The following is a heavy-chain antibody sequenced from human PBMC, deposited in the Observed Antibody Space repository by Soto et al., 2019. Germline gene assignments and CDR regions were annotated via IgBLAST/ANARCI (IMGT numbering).Heavy chain of an antibody. CDR2: IYSGGTT. D-gene: IGHD1-26*01. CDR1: GFSVSSNY. J-gene: IGHJ4*02. Sequence: EVQLVETGGGMIQPGGSLRLSCAVSGFSVSSNYMSWVRQAPGKGLEWVSLIYSGGTTSYADSVKGRFIISRDSAKNTLFLQMNRLRVEDPAVYYCARRYIVGVTGDYWGQGTLVTVSS. V-gene: IGHV3-53*02. CDR3: ARRYIVGVTGDY.